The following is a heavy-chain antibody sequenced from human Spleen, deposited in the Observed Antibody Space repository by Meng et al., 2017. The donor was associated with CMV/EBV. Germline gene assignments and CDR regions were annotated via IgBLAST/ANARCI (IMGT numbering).Heavy chain of an antibody. CDR1: GFTVSSNY. D-gene: IGHD3-22*01. Sequence: GESLKISCAATGFTVSSNYMSWVRQAPGKGLEWVSVIYSGGSTYYADSVKGRFTISRDNSKNTLYLQMNSLRAEDTAVYYCARDYYDSSGYHPGDYWGQGTLVTVSS. CDR2: IYSGGST. V-gene: IGHV3-53*01. CDR3: ARDYYDSSGYHPGDY. J-gene: IGHJ4*02.